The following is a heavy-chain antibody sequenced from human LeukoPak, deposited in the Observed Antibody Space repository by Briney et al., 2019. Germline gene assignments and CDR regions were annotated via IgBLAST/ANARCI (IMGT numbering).Heavy chain of an antibody. CDR2: ITGSGGST. J-gene: IGHJ2*01. V-gene: IGHV3-23*01. CDR3: DRASSWWYFDL. D-gene: IGHD1-26*01. CDR1: GFTFSSYA. Sequence: GGFLRLSCAASGFTFSSYAMSWVRQAPGMGLEWVSAITGSGGSTYYADSVKGRFTISRDNSKNTLYLQMNSLTTEDTAVYSKDRASSWWYFDLWGRGTLVTVSS.